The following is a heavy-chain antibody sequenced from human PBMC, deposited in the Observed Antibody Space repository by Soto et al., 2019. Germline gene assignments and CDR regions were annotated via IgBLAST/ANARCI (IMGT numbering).Heavy chain of an antibody. CDR2: INHSGST. V-gene: IGHV4-34*01. D-gene: IGHD6-13*01. CDR3: ARGHRSSWYLVAFDY. CDR1: GGSFSGYY. Sequence: QVQLQQWGAGLLKPSETLSLTCAVYGGSFSGYYWSWIRQPPGKGLEWIGEINHSGSTNYNPSLKSLANIPVETSKNQFSLKLSSLTAADTVVYYCARGHRSSWYLVAFDYWGQGTLVTVSS. J-gene: IGHJ4*02.